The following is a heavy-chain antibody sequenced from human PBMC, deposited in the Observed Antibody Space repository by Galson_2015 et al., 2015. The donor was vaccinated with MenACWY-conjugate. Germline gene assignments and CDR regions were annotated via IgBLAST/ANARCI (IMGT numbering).Heavy chain of an antibody. CDR3: ARGFGGRNAFDI. CDR1: GFTFITYW. J-gene: IGHJ3*02. CDR2: INQDTTEK. Sequence: LRLSCATSGFTFITYWMSWVRQAPGKGLEWVANINQDTTEKYYVDSVKGRFTISRDYAKNSVYLQMNNLRVEDTAIYHCARGFGGRNAFDIWGQGTMVTVSS. V-gene: IGHV3-7*03. D-gene: IGHD1-26*01.